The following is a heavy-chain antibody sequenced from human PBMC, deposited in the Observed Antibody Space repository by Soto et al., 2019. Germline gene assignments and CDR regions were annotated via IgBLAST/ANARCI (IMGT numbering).Heavy chain of an antibody. Sequence: SVKVSCKTSGGTFSSYAIDWVRQAPGQGLEWMGGIIPIFGTANYAQKFQGRVTITAEESTSTAYMELSSLRSEDTAVYYCARVSILPHYYYYGMDVWGQGTTVTVSS. CDR1: GGTFSSYA. V-gene: IGHV1-69*13. D-gene: IGHD3-16*02. CDR2: IIPIFGTA. J-gene: IGHJ6*02. CDR3: ARVSILPHYYYYGMDV.